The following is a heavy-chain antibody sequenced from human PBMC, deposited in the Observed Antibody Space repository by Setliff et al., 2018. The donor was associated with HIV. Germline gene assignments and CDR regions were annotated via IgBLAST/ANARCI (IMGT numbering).Heavy chain of an antibody. Sequence: SETLSLTCAVYGGSVSGHYWGWFRQPPGRGLEWIGEITPSGATNYLPSLKSRVTMSLDTSKDQFSLKMTSVTAADTALYYCSNWNTTIDEDAWGQGTLVTVSS. CDR1: GGSVSGHY. V-gene: IGHV4-34*01. CDR3: SNWNTTIDEDA. J-gene: IGHJ5*02. CDR2: ITPSGAT. D-gene: IGHD5-18*01.